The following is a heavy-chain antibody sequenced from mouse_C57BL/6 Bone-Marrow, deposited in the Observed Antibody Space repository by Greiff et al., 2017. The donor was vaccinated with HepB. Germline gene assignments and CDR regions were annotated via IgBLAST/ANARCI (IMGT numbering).Heavy chain of an antibody. Sequence: EVKLVESGGGLVKPGGSLKLSCAASGFTFSSYTMSWVRQTPEKRLEWVATISGGGGNTYYPDSVKGRFTISRDNAKNTLYLQMSSLRSEDTALYYCARQTVVWYFDVWGTGTTVTVSS. CDR1: GFTFSSYT. J-gene: IGHJ1*03. CDR2: ISGGGGNT. D-gene: IGHD1-1*01. V-gene: IGHV5-9*01. CDR3: ARQTVVWYFDV.